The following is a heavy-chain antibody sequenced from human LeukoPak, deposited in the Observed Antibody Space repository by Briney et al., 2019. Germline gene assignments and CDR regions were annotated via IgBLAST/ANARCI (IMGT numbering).Heavy chain of an antibody. Sequence: PGGSLRLSCAASGFTFSSYSMNWVRQAPGKGLEWVPSISSSSSYIYYADSVKGRFTISRDNAKNSLYLQMNSLRAEDTAVYYCARDRGIFGVVHKYYFDYWGQGTLVTVSS. J-gene: IGHJ4*02. D-gene: IGHD3-3*01. CDR3: ARDRGIFGVVHKYYFDY. CDR1: GFTFSSYS. V-gene: IGHV3-21*01. CDR2: ISSSSSYI.